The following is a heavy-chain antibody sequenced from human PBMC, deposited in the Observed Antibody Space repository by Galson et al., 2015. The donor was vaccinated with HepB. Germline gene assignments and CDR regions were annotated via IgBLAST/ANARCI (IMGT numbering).Heavy chain of an antibody. D-gene: IGHD5-24*01. CDR3: ATSDGYYYYSYMDV. J-gene: IGHJ6*03. Sequence: SLRLSCAASGFTFSDYSLNWVRQAPGKGLEWVPSITTVSTYKYYADSVKGRFTISRDNAKNSLYLQMNSLRAEDTAVYYCATSDGYYYYSYMDVWGKGTTVTVSS. CDR2: ITTVSTYK. V-gene: IGHV3-21*01. CDR1: GFTFSDYS.